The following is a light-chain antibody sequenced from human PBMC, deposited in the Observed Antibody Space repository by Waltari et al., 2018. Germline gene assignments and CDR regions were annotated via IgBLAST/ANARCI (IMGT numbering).Light chain of an antibody. J-gene: IGKJ1*01. CDR1: ESVGNN. Sequence: EIVMTQSPATLSVSPGDRVTLPCRASESVGNNVAGYQQAPGQAPRLLIYGASSRASGVPARFMGGGSGTEFTLTIIRLQSYEFAVYYCQRYDSWPWTFGLGTRVEIK. CDR3: QRYDSWPWT. CDR2: GAS. V-gene: IGKV3-15*01.